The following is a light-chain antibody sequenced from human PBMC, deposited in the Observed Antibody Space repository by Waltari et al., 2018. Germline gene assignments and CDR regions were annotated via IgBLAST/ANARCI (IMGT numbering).Light chain of an antibody. J-gene: IGKJ5*01. CDR1: QDTSSA. CDR2: DAS. Sequence: AIQLTQSPSSLSASVGDRVTITCRASQDTSSALAWFQQKPGEAPNLLIHDASNLNNGVPSRFSGSGSGTDFTLTISSLQSEDFATYYCQHFTYDLTFGQGTRLEI. CDR3: QHFTYDLT. V-gene: IGKV1D-13*01.